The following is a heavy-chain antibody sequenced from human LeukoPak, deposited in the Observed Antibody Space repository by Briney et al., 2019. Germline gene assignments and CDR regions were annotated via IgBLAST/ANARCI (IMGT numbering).Heavy chain of an antibody. D-gene: IGHD3-22*01. J-gene: IGHJ4*02. CDR2: ISYDGTSK. V-gene: IGHV3-30*04. Sequence: PGRSLRLSCAASGFTFNIYPMHWVRQAPGRGLEWVALISYDGTSKYYADSVKGRFTISRDNAKNSLYLQMNRLRAEDTAVYYCASFGYYYDSSGGYTLDHWGQGTLVTVSS. CDR1: GFTFNIYP. CDR3: ASFGYYYDSSGGYTLDH.